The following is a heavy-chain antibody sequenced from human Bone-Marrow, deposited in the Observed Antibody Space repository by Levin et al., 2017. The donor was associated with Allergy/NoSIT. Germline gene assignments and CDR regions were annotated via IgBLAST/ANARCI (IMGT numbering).Heavy chain of an antibody. V-gene: IGHV3-7*04. J-gene: IGHJ4*02. CDR1: GFSFGTSW. Sequence: RSGGSLRLSCAASGFSFGTSWMDWVRQTPGKGLEWVANINQDSSEKSYVDSVKGRFTISRDNARKSLYLQMNGLRADDTAVYYCSWTLDYWGQGILVTVSS. CDR2: INQDSSEK. CDR3: SWTLDY.